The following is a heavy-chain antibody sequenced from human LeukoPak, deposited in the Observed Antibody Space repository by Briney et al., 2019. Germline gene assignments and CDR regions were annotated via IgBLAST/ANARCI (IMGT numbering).Heavy chain of an antibody. Sequence: SETLSLTCTVSGGSISSYYWSWIRQPAGKGLEWIGRIYTSGSTNYNPSLKGRVTMSVDTSKNQFSLRLSSVTAADTAVYYCARDRSYYYDGGSFDNWGQGTLVTVSS. CDR3: ARDRSYYYDGGSFDN. V-gene: IGHV4-4*07. D-gene: IGHD3-10*02. CDR2: IYTSGST. J-gene: IGHJ4*02. CDR1: GGSISSYY.